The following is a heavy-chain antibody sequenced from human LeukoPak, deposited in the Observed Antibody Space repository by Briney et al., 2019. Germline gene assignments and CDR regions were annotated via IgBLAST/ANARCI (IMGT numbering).Heavy chain of an antibody. D-gene: IGHD3-22*01. CDR1: GFTFSSYA. V-gene: IGHV3-23*01. Sequence: PGGSLRLSCAASGFTFSSYAMTWVRQAPGKGLEWVSTITDSGISPYYADSVKGRFTISRDNSKNTLYLQMNSLRADDTAVYYCAKDTLIVVIKTDYWGQGTLVTVSS. J-gene: IGHJ4*02. CDR3: AKDTLIVVIKTDY. CDR2: ITDSGISP.